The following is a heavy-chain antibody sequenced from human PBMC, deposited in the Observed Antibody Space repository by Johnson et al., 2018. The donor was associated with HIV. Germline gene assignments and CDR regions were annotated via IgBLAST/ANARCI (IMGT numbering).Heavy chain of an antibody. V-gene: IGHV3-66*02. J-gene: IGHJ3*02. CDR2: IHSGGSP. CDR1: GLSVSINY. CDR3: AKTHTYGGAFDI. D-gene: IGHD5-18*01. Sequence: VQLVESGGGLVQPGGSLRLSCAVSGLSVSINYITWVRQAPGKGLEWVSVIHSGGSPYYADSVEGRFTISRDNSKNTLYLQMNSLRTEDTAVYFCAKTHTYGGAFDIWGKGTMVTVSS.